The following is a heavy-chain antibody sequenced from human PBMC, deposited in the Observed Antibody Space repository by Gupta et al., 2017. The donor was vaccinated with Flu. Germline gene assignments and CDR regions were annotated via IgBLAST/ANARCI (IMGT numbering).Heavy chain of an antibody. CDR2: IWYDGSNK. J-gene: IGHJ4*02. V-gene: IGHV3-33*01. Sequence: QVQLVESGGGVVQPGRSLRLSCAASGFTFSSYGMLWVRQAPGKGLEWVAVIWYDGSNKYYADSVKGRFTISRDNSKNTLYLQMNSLRAEDTAVYYCAGSYDSSGYYYELYWGQGTLVTVSS. CDR1: GFTFSSYG. D-gene: IGHD3-22*01. CDR3: AGSYDSSGYYYELY.